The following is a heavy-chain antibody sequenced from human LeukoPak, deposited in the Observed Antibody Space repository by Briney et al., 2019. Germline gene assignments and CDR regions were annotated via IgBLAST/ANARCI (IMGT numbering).Heavy chain of an antibody. D-gene: IGHD6-19*01. CDR1: GYSISSGYY. CDR2: IYHSGST. J-gene: IGHJ3*02. Sequence: SETLSLTCAVSGYSISSGYYWGCIRQAPGKGLEWFGSIYHSGSTYYNPSLKSRVTISVVTSKNQFSLRLTSVTAADTAVYYCARHSVAVAATGDAFDIWGQGTMVTVSS. CDR3: ARHSVAVAATGDAFDI. V-gene: IGHV4-38-2*01.